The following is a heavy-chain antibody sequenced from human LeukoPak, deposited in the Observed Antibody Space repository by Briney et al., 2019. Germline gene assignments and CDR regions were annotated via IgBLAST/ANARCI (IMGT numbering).Heavy chain of an antibody. D-gene: IGHD4-17*01. V-gene: IGHV4-59*01. Sequence: SETLSLTCTVSGGSINSYCWSWIRQPPGKGLELIGYIYYTGTTNYNPSLKSRVTITLDTSKNQFSLRLSSVTPADTAVYYCARWASSVTTGLYYWGLGTLVTVSS. CDR3: ARWASSVTTGLYY. CDR2: IYYTGTT. J-gene: IGHJ4*02. CDR1: GGSINSYC.